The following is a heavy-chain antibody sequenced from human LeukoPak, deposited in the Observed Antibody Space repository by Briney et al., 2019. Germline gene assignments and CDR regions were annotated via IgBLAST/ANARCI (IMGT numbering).Heavy chain of an antibody. V-gene: IGHV1-46*01. Sequence: GASVKVSCKASGYTFISYYIHWVRQAPGQGLEWMGIINPSGGSTSYAQKFQGRVTMTRDTSTSTVYMELSSPRSEDTAVYYCARVPGTGYYDYWGQGTLVTVSS. CDR1: GYTFISYY. J-gene: IGHJ4*02. D-gene: IGHD3/OR15-3a*01. CDR3: ARVPGTGYYDY. CDR2: INPSGGST.